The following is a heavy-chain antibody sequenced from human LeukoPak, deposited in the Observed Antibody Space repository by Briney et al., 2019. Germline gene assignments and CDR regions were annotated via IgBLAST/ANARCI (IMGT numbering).Heavy chain of an antibody. CDR2: IIPIFGTA. V-gene: IGHV1-69*05. D-gene: IGHD1/OR15-1a*01. CDR3: ARVLNWNTAHYYMDV. J-gene: IGHJ6*03. Sequence: GASVKVSCKASGGTFSSYAISWVRQAPGQGLEWMGGIIPIFGTANYAQKFQGRVTITTDESTSTAYMELSSLRSEDTAVYYCARVLNWNTAHYYMDVWGKGTTVTVSS. CDR1: GGTFSSYA.